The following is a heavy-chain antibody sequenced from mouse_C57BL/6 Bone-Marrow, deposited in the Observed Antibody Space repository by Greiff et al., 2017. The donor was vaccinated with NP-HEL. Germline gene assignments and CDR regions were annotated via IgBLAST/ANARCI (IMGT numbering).Heavy chain of an antibody. CDR1: GFNITDDY. CDR2: IDPENGDT. V-gene: IGHV14-4*01. CDR3: TTYYYGTEGLAY. Sequence: VQLQQSGAELVRPGASVKLSCTASGFNITDDYMHWVKQRPEQGLEWIGWIDPENGDTEYASKFQGKATITADTSSNTAYLQLSSLTSEDTAVYYCTTYYYGTEGLAYWGQGTLVTVSA. J-gene: IGHJ3*01. D-gene: IGHD2-1*01.